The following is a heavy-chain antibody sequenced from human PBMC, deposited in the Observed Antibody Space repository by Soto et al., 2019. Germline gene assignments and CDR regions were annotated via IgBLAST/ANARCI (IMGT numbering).Heavy chain of an antibody. CDR3: ARDYLYCSSTSCYTEEYYYYYGMDV. V-gene: IGHV3-21*01. CDR2: ISSSSSYI. Sequence: GSLRLSCAASGFTFSSYSMNWVRQAPGKGLEWVSSISSSSSYIYYADSVKGRFTISRDNAKNSLYLQMNSLRAEDTAVYYCARDYLYCSSTSCYTEEYYYYYGMDVWGQGTTVTVSS. J-gene: IGHJ6*02. CDR1: GFTFSSYS. D-gene: IGHD2-2*02.